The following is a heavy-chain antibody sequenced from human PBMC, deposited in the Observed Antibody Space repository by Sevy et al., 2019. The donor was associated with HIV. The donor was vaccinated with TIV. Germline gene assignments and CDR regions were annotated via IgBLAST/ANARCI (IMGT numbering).Heavy chain of an antibody. V-gene: IGHV3-15*01. D-gene: IGHD2-8*02. CDR1: GFTFTHAW. CDR2: IKSTPDGGTT. J-gene: IGHJ6*02. Sequence: GGSLRLSCTASGFTFTHAWMSWVRQAPGKGLEWVGRIKSTPDGGTTDYAAPMKGRFTISRDDSKNTLYLQMNSLKTKDTAVYYCSTDPIIVLLVTDGMDVWGQGTTVTVSS. CDR3: STDPIIVLLVTDGMDV.